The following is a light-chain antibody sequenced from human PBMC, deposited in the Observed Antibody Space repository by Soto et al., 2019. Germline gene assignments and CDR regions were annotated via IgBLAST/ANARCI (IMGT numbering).Light chain of an antibody. J-gene: IGKJ5*01. CDR2: AAS. CDR1: QSISSY. CDR3: QQADTFPIT. Sequence: DIQMTQSPSSLSASVGDRVTITCRASQSISSYLNWYQQKPGKAPKLLIYAASSLQSGVPSRFSGSGSGTDFTLTISSLQPDDFATYYCQQADTFPITCGQGKRREIK. V-gene: IGKV1-39*01.